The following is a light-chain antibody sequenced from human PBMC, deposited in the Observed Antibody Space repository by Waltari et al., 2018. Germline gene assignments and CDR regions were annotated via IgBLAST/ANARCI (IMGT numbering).Light chain of an antibody. CDR1: PYINND. V-gene: IGKV1-9*01. J-gene: IGKJ4*01. CDR3: QQSKTYPLT. Sequence: DIQLTQSPSFMSASVGDRVTITCRASPYINNDLAWYQQKPGKVPKLLIYTASFLQSGVPSRFSGSGSGTEFTLSISSLQPEDFATYLCQQSKTYPLTFGGGTKVEIK. CDR2: TAS.